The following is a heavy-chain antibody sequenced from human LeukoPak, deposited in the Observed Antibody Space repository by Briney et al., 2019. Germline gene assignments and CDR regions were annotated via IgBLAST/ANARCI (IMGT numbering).Heavy chain of an antibody. V-gene: IGHV4-59*08. CDR3: ARQFSTGSRYYFDY. CDR1: GGSVSTHY. Sequence: PSGTLSLTCTVSGGSVSTHYWSWIRQPPGKGLEWIGYIYYIGDTNYNPSLKGRVTTSVDTSKNQFSLNLTSVTAADTAVYYCARQFSTGSRYYFDYWGPGTLVTVSS. J-gene: IGHJ4*02. CDR2: IYYIGDT. D-gene: IGHD3-22*01.